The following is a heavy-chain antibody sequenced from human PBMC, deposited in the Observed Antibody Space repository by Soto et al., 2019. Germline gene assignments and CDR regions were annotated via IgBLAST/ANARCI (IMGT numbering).Heavy chain of an antibody. Sequence: QVQLVQSGAEVKKPGASVKVSCKTSGYTFTRYYIHWVRQAPGQGLEGMGLFNPRDGSTTYAQKFQSRVTMTSDPSTSTVYMELSSLRSEDTDVYYCAKDLSDYTWYFDYWGQGTLVTVSS. J-gene: IGHJ4*02. D-gene: IGHD4-17*01. CDR3: AKDLSDYTWYFDY. CDR1: GYTFTRYY. CDR2: FNPRDGST. V-gene: IGHV1-46*01.